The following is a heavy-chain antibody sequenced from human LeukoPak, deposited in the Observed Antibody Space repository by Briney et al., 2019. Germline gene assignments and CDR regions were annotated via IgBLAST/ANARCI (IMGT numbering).Heavy chain of an antibody. J-gene: IGHJ6*03. CDR2: ISSSGSTI. V-gene: IGHV3-11*04. CDR1: GFTFSDYY. Sequence: GGSLRLSCAASGFTFSDYYMSWIRHAPGKGLEWVSYISSSGSTIYYADSVKGRFAISRDNAKNSLYLQMNSLRAEDTAVYYCARDRGYYYYMDVWGKGTTVTVSS. CDR3: ARDRGYYYYMDV.